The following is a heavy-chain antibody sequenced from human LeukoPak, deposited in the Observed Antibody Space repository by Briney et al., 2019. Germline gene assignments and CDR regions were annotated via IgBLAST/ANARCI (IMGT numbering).Heavy chain of an antibody. D-gene: IGHD2-2*01. CDR1: GGTFSSYA. J-gene: IGHJ6*03. CDR3: ARARYCSSTSCYYYYYYMDV. CDR2: IIPIFGTA. Sequence: SVKVSCKASGGTFSSYAISWVRQAPGQGLEWMGGIIPIFGTANYAQKFQGRVTITTDESTSTAYMELSSLRSEDTAVYYCARARYCSSTSCYYYYYYMDVWGKGTTVTVSS. V-gene: IGHV1-69*05.